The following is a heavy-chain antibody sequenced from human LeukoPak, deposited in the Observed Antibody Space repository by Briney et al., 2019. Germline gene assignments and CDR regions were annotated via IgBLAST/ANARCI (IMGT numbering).Heavy chain of an antibody. J-gene: IGHJ4*02. V-gene: IGHV3-30*03. Sequence: PGGSLRLSCAASGFTFSSYGMHWVRQAPGKGLEWVAVISYDGSNKYYADSVKGRFTISRDNSKNTLYLQMNSLRAEDTAVYYCARDSGSYYEYYLDYWGQGTLVTVSS. D-gene: IGHD1-26*01. CDR3: ARDSGSYYEYYLDY. CDR1: GFTFSSYG. CDR2: ISYDGSNK.